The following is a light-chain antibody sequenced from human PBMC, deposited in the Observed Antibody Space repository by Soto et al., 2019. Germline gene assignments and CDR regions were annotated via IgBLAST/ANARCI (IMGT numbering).Light chain of an antibody. Sequence: EIVLTQSPGTLSLSPGERATLSCRASQTFSSRYLAWYQQKPGQAPRLLMYGASNRATGIPDRFSGSGSGTDFTLTISRLEPEDFAVYFCQQYGRSPPFTFGQGTKVEIK. J-gene: IGKJ2*01. CDR3: QQYGRSPPFT. CDR1: QTFSSRY. CDR2: GAS. V-gene: IGKV3-20*01.